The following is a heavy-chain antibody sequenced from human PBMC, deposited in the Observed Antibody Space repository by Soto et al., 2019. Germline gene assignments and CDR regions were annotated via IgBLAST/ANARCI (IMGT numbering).Heavy chain of an antibody. CDR1: GYTFTSYG. J-gene: IGHJ4*02. Sequence: ASVKVSCKAPGYTFTSYGISWVRQAPGQGLEWKGWISAYNGNTNYAQKLQGRVTMTTDTSTSTAYMELRSLRSDDTAVYYCARDRNNVVVTARFGNLWYWGQGTLVAVSS. V-gene: IGHV1-18*04. CDR3: ARDRNNVVVTARFGNLWY. CDR2: ISAYNGNT. D-gene: IGHD2-21*02.